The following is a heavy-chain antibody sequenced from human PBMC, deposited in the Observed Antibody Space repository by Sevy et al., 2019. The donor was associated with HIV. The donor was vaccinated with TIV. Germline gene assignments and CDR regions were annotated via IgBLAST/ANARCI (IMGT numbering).Heavy chain of an antibody. J-gene: IGHJ4*02. D-gene: IGHD3-10*01. CDR1: GYSFTNRG. V-gene: IGHV1-18*01. Sequence: ASVKVSCKASGYSFTNRGIDWVRQAPGQGLEWLGWISAYNGNIKYRQRLQDRVTMTTDTSASTAYMELRSLRSDDTAVYYCARAGALWFGELDYWGQGTLVTVSS. CDR3: ARAGALWFGELDY. CDR2: ISAYNGNI.